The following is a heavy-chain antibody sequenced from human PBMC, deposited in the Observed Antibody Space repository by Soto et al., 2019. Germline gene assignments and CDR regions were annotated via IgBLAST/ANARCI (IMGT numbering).Heavy chain of an antibody. V-gene: IGHV1-69*01. CDR2: IIPIFGTA. Sequence: QVQLVQSGAEVRKPGSSVKVSCKASGVTFSRHAISWVRQAPGQGLEWMGGIIPIFGTANHAQKFQGRVTIIADESTSTVYMELSSMRSEETAMYYCARGWGYDSNDYYYAYWGQGTLVIVSS. CDR1: GVTFSRHA. CDR3: ARGWGYDSNDYYYAY. J-gene: IGHJ4*02. D-gene: IGHD3-22*01.